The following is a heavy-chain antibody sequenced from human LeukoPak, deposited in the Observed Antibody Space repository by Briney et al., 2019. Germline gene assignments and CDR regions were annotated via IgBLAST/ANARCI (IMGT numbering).Heavy chain of an antibody. J-gene: IGHJ6*04. D-gene: IGHD6-13*01. Sequence: GESLKISCKGSGYSFTSYWIGWVRQMPGKGLEWMGIIYPGDSDTRYSPSFQGQVTISADKSISTAYLQWSSLKASDTAMYYCARQGPRGSSSWDYCGMDVWGKGTTVTVSS. V-gene: IGHV5-51*01. CDR3: ARQGPRGSSSWDYCGMDV. CDR1: GYSFTSYW. CDR2: IYPGDSDT.